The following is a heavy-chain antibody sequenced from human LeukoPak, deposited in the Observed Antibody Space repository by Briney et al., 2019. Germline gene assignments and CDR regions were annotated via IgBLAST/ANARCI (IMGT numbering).Heavy chain of an antibody. Sequence: GGSLRLSCAASGFTFSSYAMSWVRQAPGKGLEWVSAISGSGGSTYYADSVKGRFTISRDNSKNTLYLQMNSLRAEDTAVYYCARDGVDSGSYYFDYWGQGTLVTVSS. V-gene: IGHV3-23*01. J-gene: IGHJ4*02. CDR2: ISGSGGST. D-gene: IGHD1-26*01. CDR3: ARDGVDSGSYYFDY. CDR1: GFTFSSYA.